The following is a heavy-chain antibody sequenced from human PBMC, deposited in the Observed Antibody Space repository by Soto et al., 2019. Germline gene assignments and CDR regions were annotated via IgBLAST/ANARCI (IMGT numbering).Heavy chain of an antibody. Sequence: EASVKVSCKASGYTFTSYGISWVRQAPGQGLEWMGWISAYNGKANYAQKLQGRVTVTRDTSTNTAYMELRSLRSDDTAVYYCAKDGYGNNDGDALHIWGQGTMVTVSS. V-gene: IGHV1-18*01. CDR2: ISAYNGKA. CDR1: GYTFTSYG. J-gene: IGHJ3*02. CDR3: AKDGYGNNDGDALHI. D-gene: IGHD4-4*01.